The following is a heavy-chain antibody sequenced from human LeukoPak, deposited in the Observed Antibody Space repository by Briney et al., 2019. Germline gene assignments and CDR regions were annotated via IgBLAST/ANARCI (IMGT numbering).Heavy chain of an antibody. J-gene: IGHJ4*02. Sequence: GGSLRLSCAASGFTFSSYGMHWVRQAPGKGLEWVAFIRYDGSNEYYADSVKGRFTISRDNSKNTLYLQMNSLRAEDTAVYYCAKDDTSSWYRWGQGTLVTVSS. D-gene: IGHD6-13*01. CDR1: GFTFSSYG. CDR3: AKDDTSSWYR. V-gene: IGHV3-30*02. CDR2: IRYDGSNE.